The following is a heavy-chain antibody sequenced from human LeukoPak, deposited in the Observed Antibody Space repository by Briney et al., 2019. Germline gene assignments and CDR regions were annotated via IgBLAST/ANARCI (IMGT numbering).Heavy chain of an antibody. CDR3: ARDRKTYYGDSYYYYYMDV. CDR1: GGSISSSSYY. D-gene: IGHD4-17*01. J-gene: IGHJ6*03. Sequence: SETLSLTCTVSGGSISSSSYYWGWIRQPPGKGLEWIGSIYYSGSTYYNPSLKSRVTISVDTSKNQFSLKLSSVTAADTAVYYCARDRKTYYGDSYYYYYMDVWGKGTTVTVSS. V-gene: IGHV4-39*07. CDR2: IYYSGST.